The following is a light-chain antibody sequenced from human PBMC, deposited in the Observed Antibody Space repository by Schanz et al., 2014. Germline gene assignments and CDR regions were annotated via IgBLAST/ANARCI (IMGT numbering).Light chain of an antibody. CDR1: QSVRSNF. V-gene: IGKV3-20*01. CDR3: QQYTTSPGT. CDR2: GAS. Sequence: EIVLTQSPGTLSLSPGERATLSCRASQSVRSNFLAWYQQKPGQAPRLIIHGASSRATGIPDRISGSGSGTDFTLTISRLEPEDFAMYYCQQYTTSPGTFGQGTKVEV. J-gene: IGKJ1*01.